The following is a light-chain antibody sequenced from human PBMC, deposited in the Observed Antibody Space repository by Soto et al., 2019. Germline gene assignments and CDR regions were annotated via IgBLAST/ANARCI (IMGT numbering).Light chain of an antibody. CDR3: QQYGRAPLLYT. Sequence: ENVLTQSPGTLSLSPGERATLSCRASQSVTSNFLAWYQQKPGQAPRLIIYGASTRAAGVPDRFSGSGSGTDFTRTITRLEPEDFAVYYCQQYGRAPLLYTFGQGTKLGVK. J-gene: IGKJ2*01. CDR1: QSVTSNF. CDR2: GAS. V-gene: IGKV3-20*01.